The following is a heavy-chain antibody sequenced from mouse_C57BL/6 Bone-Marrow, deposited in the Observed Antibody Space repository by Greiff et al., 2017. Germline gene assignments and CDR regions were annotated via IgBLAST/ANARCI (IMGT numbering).Heavy chain of an antibody. CDR2: IDPSDSYT. V-gene: IGHV1-69*01. D-gene: IGHD1-1*01. Sequence: VQLQQPGAELVMPGASVKLSCKASGYTFTSYWMHWVKQRPGQGLEWIGEIDPSDSYTNYNQKFKGKSTLTVDKSSSTAYMQLSSLTSEASAVYYCAIEDYGSRTFAYWGQGTLVTVSA. CDR3: AIEDYGSRTFAY. CDR1: GYTFTSYW. J-gene: IGHJ3*01.